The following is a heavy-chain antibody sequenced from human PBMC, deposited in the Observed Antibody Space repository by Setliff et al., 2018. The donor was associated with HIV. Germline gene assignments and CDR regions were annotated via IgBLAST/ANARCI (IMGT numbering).Heavy chain of an antibody. CDR3: ARFQQGYYGSGSYRDYYFDY. J-gene: IGHJ4*02. D-gene: IGHD3-10*01. V-gene: IGHV4-39*01. Sequence: ETLSLTCSVSGGSISSRSHYWGWIRQPPGKGLEWIGSIYYSGSTYYKPSLKSRVTISVDTSKNQFSLKLSSVTAADTAVYYCARFQQGYYGSGSYRDYYFDYWGQGILVTVS. CDR2: IYYSGST. CDR1: GGSISSRSHY.